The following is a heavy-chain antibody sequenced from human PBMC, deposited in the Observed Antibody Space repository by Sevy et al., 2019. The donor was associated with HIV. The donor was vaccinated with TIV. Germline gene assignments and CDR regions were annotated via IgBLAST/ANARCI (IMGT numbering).Heavy chain of an antibody. D-gene: IGHD3-16*01. Sequence: GGSLRLSCAASGFTFSSYAMHWVRQAPGKGLEWVAVISYDGSNKYYADSVKGRFNISRDNSKNTLYLQMNSLRAEDTAVYSCATAPSRGANLWYYYGMDVWGQGTTVTVSS. J-gene: IGHJ6*02. V-gene: IGHV3-30*04. CDR2: ISYDGSNK. CDR3: ATAPSRGANLWYYYGMDV. CDR1: GFTFSSYA.